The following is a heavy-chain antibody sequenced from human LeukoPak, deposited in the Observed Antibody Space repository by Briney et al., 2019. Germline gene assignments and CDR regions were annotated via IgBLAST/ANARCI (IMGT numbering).Heavy chain of an antibody. V-gene: IGHV3-48*01. Sequence: PGGSLRLSCAASGFTFSGYIMNWARQAPGKGLEWVSFIGTSGNPIYYADSVKGRFTVSRDNAKNSLYLQMNSLRAEDTAVYYCARDQWLDYWGQGTLVTVSS. CDR2: IGTSGNPI. CDR3: ARDQWLDY. J-gene: IGHJ4*02. CDR1: GFTFSGYI. D-gene: IGHD6-19*01.